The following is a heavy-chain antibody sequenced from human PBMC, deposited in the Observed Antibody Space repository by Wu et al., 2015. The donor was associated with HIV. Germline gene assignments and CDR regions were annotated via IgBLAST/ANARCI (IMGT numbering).Heavy chain of an antibody. D-gene: IGHD3-22*01. CDR2: IIPLFDTA. Sequence: QVQLVQSGAEVKKPGSSVKVSCKASGGTFSSFAVSWVRQAPGQGLEWMGGIIPLFDTAHSAQNFQGRVTITADESTSTAYMELSSLRYEDTAVYYCATEYYYDSSGYYFDYVGPGNAGHRLL. CDR3: ATEYYYDSSGYYFDY. CDR1: GGTFSSFA. J-gene: IGHJ4*02. V-gene: IGHV1-69*12.